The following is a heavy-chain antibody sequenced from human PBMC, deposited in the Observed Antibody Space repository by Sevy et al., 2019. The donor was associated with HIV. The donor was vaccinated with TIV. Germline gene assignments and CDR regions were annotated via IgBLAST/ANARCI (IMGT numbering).Heavy chain of an antibody. CDR3: ARWSISIDY. V-gene: IGHV1-69*13. J-gene: IGHJ4*02. Sequence: ASVKVSCKASGGTFSSYIVSWVRQAPGQGLEWMGGITPVLGTTNYAHKFQGRVTITADESTNTVYMEMTRLKSEDTAVYYCARWSISIDYWGLGTLVTVSS. CDR2: ITPVLGTT. CDR1: GGTFSSYI.